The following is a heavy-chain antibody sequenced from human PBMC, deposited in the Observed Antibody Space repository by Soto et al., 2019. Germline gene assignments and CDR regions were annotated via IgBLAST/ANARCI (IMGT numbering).Heavy chain of an antibody. D-gene: IGHD5-18*01. CDR2: ISGSGGST. V-gene: IGHV3-23*01. CDR1: GFTFSTYS. CDR3: AKDRRGYSYGLLVY. Sequence: PGGSLRLSCTASGFTFSTYSMNWVRQAPGKGLEWVSAISGSGGSTYYADSVKGRFTISRDNSKNTLYLQMNSLRAEDTAVYYCAKDRRGYSYGLLVYWGQGTLVTVSS. J-gene: IGHJ4*02.